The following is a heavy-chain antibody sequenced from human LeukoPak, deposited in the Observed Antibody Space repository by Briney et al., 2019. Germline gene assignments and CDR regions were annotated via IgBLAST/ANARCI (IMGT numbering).Heavy chain of an antibody. D-gene: IGHD6-13*01. CDR2: MNPNSGNT. Sequence: ASVKVSCKASGYTFTSYDINWVRQATGQGLEWMRWMNPNSGNTGYAQKFQGRVTMTRNTSISTAYMELSSLRSEDTAVYYCARRLAAGWIYYYYGMDVWGQGTTVTVSS. CDR3: ARRLAAGWIYYYYGMDV. J-gene: IGHJ6*02. V-gene: IGHV1-8*01. CDR1: GYTFTSYD.